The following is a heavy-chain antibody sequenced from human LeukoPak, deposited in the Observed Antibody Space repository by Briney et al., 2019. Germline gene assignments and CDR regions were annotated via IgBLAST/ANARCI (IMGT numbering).Heavy chain of an antibody. CDR1: GFTVSSNE. CDR3: ARTLARASSSGSYYGAFDI. V-gene: IGHV3-38*03. Sequence: GGSLRLSCAASGFTVSSNEMSWVRQAPGKGLEWVSSISGGSTYYADSVKGRFTISRDNSKNTLYLQMNSLRAEDTAVYYCARTLARASSSGSYYGAFDIWGQGTMVTVSS. J-gene: IGHJ3*02. D-gene: IGHD1-26*01. CDR2: ISGGST.